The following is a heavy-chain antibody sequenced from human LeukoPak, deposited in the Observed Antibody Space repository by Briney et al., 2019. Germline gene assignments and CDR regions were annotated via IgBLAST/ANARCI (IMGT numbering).Heavy chain of an antibody. V-gene: IGHV4-4*07. J-gene: IGHJ4*02. CDR1: GGSISTNY. CDR2: IYNSGNT. Sequence: PSETLSLTCTVSGGSISTNYGSWIRQPAGKRLGGIGRIYNSGNTNYSPSLESRVTMSADTSKNQFSLKLSSVTAADTAVYYCARGSFDGSGYYLFDYWGQGTLVTVSS. CDR3: ARGSFDGSGYYLFDY. D-gene: IGHD3-22*01.